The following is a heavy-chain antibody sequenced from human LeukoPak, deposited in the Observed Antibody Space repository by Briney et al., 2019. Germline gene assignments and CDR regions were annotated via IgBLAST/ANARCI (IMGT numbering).Heavy chain of an antibody. D-gene: IGHD5-12*01. J-gene: IGHJ4*02. CDR1: GFTFSSYS. CDR3: ARALLLGYDQPIDY. V-gene: IGHV3-21*01. Sequence: PGGSLRLSCAASGFTFSSYSMNWVRQAPGKGLEWVSSISSSSSYIYYADSVKGRFTISRDNAKNSLYLQMNSLRAEDAAVYYCARALLLGYDQPIDYWGQGTLVTVSS. CDR2: ISSSSSYI.